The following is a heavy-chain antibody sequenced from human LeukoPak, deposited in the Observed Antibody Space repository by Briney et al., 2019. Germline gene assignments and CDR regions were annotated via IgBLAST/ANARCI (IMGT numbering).Heavy chain of an antibody. V-gene: IGHV4-34*01. Sequence: SETLSLTCAVYGGSFSGYYWSWIRQPPGKGLEWIGEINHSGSTNYNPSLQSRVTISVDTSKNQFSLKLSSVTAADTAVYYCARRYYDSSGYYDYWGQGTLVTVSS. D-gene: IGHD3-22*01. CDR1: GGSFSGYY. CDR3: ARRYYDSSGYYDY. J-gene: IGHJ4*02. CDR2: INHSGST.